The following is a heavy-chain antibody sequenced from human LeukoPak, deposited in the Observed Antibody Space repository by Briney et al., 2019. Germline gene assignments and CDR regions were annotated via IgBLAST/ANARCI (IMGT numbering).Heavy chain of an antibody. CDR1: GYTFTSYA. J-gene: IGHJ3*02. Sequence: ASVKVSCKASGYTFTSYAMNWVRQAPGQGLEWMGWINTNTGNPTYAQGFTGRFVFSLDTSVSTAYLQISSLKAEDTAVYYCARENGGPREDGFDNWGQGTMVTVSS. CDR3: ARENGGPREDGFDN. CDR2: INTNTGNP. V-gene: IGHV7-4-1*02.